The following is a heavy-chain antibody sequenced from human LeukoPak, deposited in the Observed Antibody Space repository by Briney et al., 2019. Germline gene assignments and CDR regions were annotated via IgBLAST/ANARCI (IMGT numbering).Heavy chain of an antibody. CDR2: IWYDGSNK. CDR1: GFTFSSYG. J-gene: IGHJ4*02. Sequence: GGSLRLSCAASGFTFSSYGMPWVRQAPGKGLEWVAVIWYDGSNKYYADSVKGRFTISRDNSKNTLYLQMNSLRAEDTAVYYCARANLESWVLDYWGQGTLVTASS. D-gene: IGHD1-1*01. CDR3: ARANLESWVLDY. V-gene: IGHV3-33*01.